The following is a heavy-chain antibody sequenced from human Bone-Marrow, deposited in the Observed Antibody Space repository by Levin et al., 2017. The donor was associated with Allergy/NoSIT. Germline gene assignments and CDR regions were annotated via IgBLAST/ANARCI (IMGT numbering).Heavy chain of an antibody. CDR1: GFTFNDYT. V-gene: IGHV3-43*01. CDR3: AKDLSPRIAVTGNIEY. CDR2: ISWDASTT. Sequence: GESLKISCAASGFTFNDYTMHWVRQAPQRGLEWVSLISWDASTTYYAVSVRGRFTISRDNSKNALYLQMNSLTTEDTALYYCAKDLSPRIAVTGNIEYWGQGTLVTVSS. D-gene: IGHD6-19*01. J-gene: IGHJ4*02.